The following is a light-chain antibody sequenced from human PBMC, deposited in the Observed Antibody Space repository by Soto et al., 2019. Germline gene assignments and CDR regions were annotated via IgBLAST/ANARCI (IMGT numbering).Light chain of an antibody. CDR1: QSVLYSSNNKNS. J-gene: IGKJ1*01. Sequence: DIVMTQSPDSLAVSLGERATINCKSSQSVLYSSNNKNSVAWYQQKPGQPPKLLIYWASTRESGVPDRFSGSGSGTEFTLTISSPQPDDFATYYCQHYNSYSEAFGQGTKVELK. CDR2: WAS. V-gene: IGKV4-1*01. CDR3: QHYNSYSEA.